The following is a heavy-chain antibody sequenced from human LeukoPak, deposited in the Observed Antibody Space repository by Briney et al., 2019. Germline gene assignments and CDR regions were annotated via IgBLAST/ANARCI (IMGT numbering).Heavy chain of an antibody. J-gene: IGHJ4*02. Sequence: SVKVSCKASGYTFTSYAISWVRQAPGQGLEWMGRIIPILGIANYAQKFQGRVTITADKSTSTAYMELSSLRSEDTAVYYCATPPHKLGTRGYRLDYWGQGTLVTVSS. CDR2: IIPILGIA. D-gene: IGHD7-27*01. V-gene: IGHV1-69*04. CDR3: ATPPHKLGTRGYRLDY. CDR1: GYTFTSYA.